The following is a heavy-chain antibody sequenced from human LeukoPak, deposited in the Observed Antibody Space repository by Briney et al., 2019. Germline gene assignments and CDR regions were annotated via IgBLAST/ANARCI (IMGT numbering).Heavy chain of an antibody. V-gene: IGHV1-18*01. J-gene: IGHJ4*02. CDR2: ISAYNGNT. D-gene: IGHD1-26*01. CDR3: ARGEDLWWELLDY. CDR1: GYTFTSYG. Sequence: ASVKVSCKASGYTFTSYGISWVRQAPGQGLEWMGWISAYNGNTNYAQKLQGRVTITRNTSISTAYMELSSLRSEDTAVYYCARGEDLWWELLDYWGQGTLVTVSS.